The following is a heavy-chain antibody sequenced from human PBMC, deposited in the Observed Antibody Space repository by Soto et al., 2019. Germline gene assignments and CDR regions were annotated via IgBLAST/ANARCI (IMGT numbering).Heavy chain of an antibody. D-gene: IGHD2-15*01. CDR2: IIPILGIA. J-gene: IGHJ4*02. CDR1: GGTFSSYT. V-gene: IGHV1-69*08. CDR3: ARDHCSGGSCYLDFDY. Sequence: QVQLVQSGAEVKKPGSSVKVSCKASGGTFSSYTISWVRQAPGQGLEWMGRIIPILGIANYAQKFQGRVTITADKSTSTAYMELSSLRSEDTAAYYCARDHCSGGSCYLDFDYWGQGTLVTVSS.